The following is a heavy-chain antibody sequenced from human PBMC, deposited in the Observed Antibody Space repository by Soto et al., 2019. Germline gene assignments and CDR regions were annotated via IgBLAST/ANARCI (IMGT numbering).Heavy chain of an antibody. Sequence: SETLSLSCSVSGASISSYYRTWIRQPPGGGLEWIGYMHHTQGANDNPSLRGRVHMSIDTSMNQFSLRLTSVTAADTAVYYCARVPFVGYFDWLDPWGHGALVTVSS. CDR1: GASISSYY. CDR3: ARVPFVGYFDWLDP. D-gene: IGHD3-9*01. CDR2: MHHTQGA. J-gene: IGHJ5*02. V-gene: IGHV4-59*01.